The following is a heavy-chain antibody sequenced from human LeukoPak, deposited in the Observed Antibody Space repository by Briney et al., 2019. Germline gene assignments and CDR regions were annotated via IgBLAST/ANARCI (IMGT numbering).Heavy chain of an antibody. CDR2: IYHSGST. D-gene: IGHD2-15*01. V-gene: IGHV4-4*02. CDR3: ARAVVVVAATRPYYYYYYMDV. J-gene: IGHJ6*03. Sequence: SGTLSLTCAVSGGSLSSSNWWSWVRQPPGKGLEWIGEIYHSGSTNYKPSLKSRVTISVDTSKNQSSLKLSSVTAADTAVYYCARAVVVVAATRPYYYYYYMDVWGKGTTVTVSS. CDR1: GGSLSSSNW.